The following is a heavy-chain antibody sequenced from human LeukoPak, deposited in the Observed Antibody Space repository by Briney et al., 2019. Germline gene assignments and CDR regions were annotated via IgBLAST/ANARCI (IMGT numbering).Heavy chain of an antibody. CDR2: IKSKTDGGTT. CDR3: TTDHVAAAPDAFDI. V-gene: IGHV3-15*01. J-gene: IGHJ3*02. CDR1: GFTFSNTR. D-gene: IGHD6-13*01. Sequence: PGGSLRLSCAASGFTFSNTRRRWVGQAQGKGREGGGRIKSKTDGGTTDYAAPVKGRFTISRDDSKNTLYLQMNSLKTEDTAVYYCTTDHVAAAPDAFDIWGQGTMVTVSS.